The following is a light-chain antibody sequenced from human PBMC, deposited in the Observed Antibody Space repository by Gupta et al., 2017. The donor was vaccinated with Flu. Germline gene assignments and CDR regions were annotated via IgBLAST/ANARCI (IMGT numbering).Light chain of an antibody. CDR3: LLSDSGARPRV. Sequence: QAVVPQEPSLTVSPAGQVATTCGSGTGAVTSGHYPYWFQQKPGTAPRTLIYDTSNKHSWTPTRFSGSLLGGKAALTLSGAQPEDEAEYYCLLSDSGARPRVFGGGTKLTVL. V-gene: IGLV7-46*01. CDR1: TGAVTSGHY. J-gene: IGLJ2*01. CDR2: DTS.